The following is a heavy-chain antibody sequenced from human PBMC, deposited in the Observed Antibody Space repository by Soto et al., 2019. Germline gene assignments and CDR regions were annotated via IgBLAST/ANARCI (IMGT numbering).Heavy chain of an antibody. Sequence: PSETLSLTCTVSGGSISSGDYYWSWIRQPPGKGLEWIGYIYYSGSTYYNPSLKSRVTISVDTSKNQFSLKLSSVTAADTAVYYCATTYYYDSSWPEPSDYFFDYWGQGTQVTVSS. CDR3: ATTYYYDSSWPEPSDYFFDY. D-gene: IGHD3-22*01. V-gene: IGHV4-30-4*01. CDR2: IYYSGST. CDR1: GGSISSGDYY. J-gene: IGHJ4*02.